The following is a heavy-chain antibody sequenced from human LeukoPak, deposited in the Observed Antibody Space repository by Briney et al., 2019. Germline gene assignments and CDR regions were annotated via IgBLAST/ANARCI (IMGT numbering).Heavy chain of an antibody. CDR1: GFTFSSYA. Sequence: GGSLRLSCAASGFTFSSYAMSWVRQAPGKGLEWVSAISGSGGSTYYADSVKGRFTISRDNSKNTLYLQMNSLRAEDTAVYYCAKGLGITIFGVVIIEDYFDYWGQGTLVTVSS. D-gene: IGHD3-3*01. CDR3: AKGLGITIFGVVIIEDYFDY. CDR2: ISGSGGST. J-gene: IGHJ4*02. V-gene: IGHV3-23*01.